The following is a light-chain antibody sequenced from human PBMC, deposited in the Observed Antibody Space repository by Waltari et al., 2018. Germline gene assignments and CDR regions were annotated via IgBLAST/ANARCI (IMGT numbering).Light chain of an antibody. J-gene: IGKJ3*01. CDR3: MQALQTPFT. CDR2: LGS. Sequence: DIVMTQSPLSLPVTPGEPPSISCRSSQSLLHSNGYNYLDWYRQKPGQSPQLLIYLGSNRASGVPDRFSGSGSGTDFTLKISRVEAEDVGVYYCMQALQTPFTFGPGTKVDIK. CDR1: QSLLHSNGYNY. V-gene: IGKV2-28*01.